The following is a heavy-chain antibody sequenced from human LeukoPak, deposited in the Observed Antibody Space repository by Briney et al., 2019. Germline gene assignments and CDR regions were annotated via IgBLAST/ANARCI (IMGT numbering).Heavy chain of an antibody. CDR2: MNPNSANT. CDR3: ARAIRYQLLSDY. D-gene: IGHD2-2*01. J-gene: IGHJ4*02. CDR1: GYTFSTND. Sequence: ASVKVSCKXSGYTFSTNDINWLRQAAGQGLEWMGWMNPNSANTGFAQKFQGRAAITRDTSTATAYLELSSLTSEDTAVYYCARAIRYQLLSDYWGQGTLVTVSS. V-gene: IGHV1-8*03.